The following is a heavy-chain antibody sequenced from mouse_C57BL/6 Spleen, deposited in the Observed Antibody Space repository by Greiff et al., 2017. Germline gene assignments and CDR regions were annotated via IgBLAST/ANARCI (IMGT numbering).Heavy chain of an antibody. CDR1: GYTFTSYW. CDR3: ARCGYGSSHRYFDV. D-gene: IGHD1-1*01. J-gene: IGHJ1*03. Sequence: VQLQQPGAELVKPGASVKLSCKASGYTFTSYWMHWVKQRPGQGLEWIGMIHPNSGSTNYNEKFKSKATLTVDKSSSTAYMQLSSLTAEDSAVYSCARCGYGSSHRYFDVWGTGTTVTVSS. CDR2: IHPNSGST. V-gene: IGHV1-64*01.